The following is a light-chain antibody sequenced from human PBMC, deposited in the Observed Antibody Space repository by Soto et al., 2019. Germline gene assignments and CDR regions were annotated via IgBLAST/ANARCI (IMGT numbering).Light chain of an antibody. CDR2: AAS. J-gene: IGKJ3*01. CDR3: QQYSTYPLT. V-gene: IGKV1-8*01. Sequence: AIQMTQSPSSFSASTGDRVTITCRASQGISSYLAWYQQKPGKAPKLLIYAASTLQSGVPSRFSGSGSGTDFTLTISCLQSEDFATYYCQQYSTYPLTFGPGTKVEIK. CDR1: QGISSY.